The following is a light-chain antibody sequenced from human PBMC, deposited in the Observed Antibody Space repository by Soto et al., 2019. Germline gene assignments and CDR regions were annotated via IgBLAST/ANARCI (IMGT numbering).Light chain of an antibody. CDR3: QQLNGYPPA. Sequence: QLTQSPSSLSASIGDRVTITCRATQPISSYLAWYQQKPGAAPKLLIYDATTLQIGVPSRFSGGASVTGFTLTLSSLQSDDFATYYFQQLNGYPPAFGQGTKVEV. V-gene: IGKV1-9*01. J-gene: IGKJ1*01. CDR2: DAT. CDR1: QPISSY.